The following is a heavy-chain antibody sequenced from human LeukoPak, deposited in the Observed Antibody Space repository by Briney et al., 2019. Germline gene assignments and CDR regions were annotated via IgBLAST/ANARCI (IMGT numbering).Heavy chain of an antibody. CDR3: ARPPMVGSYYFDY. D-gene: IGHD3-10*01. Sequence: SETLSLTCAVYGGSFSGYYWSWIRQPPGKGLEWIGEINHSGSTNYNPSLKSRVTISVDTSKNQFSLKLSSVTAADTAVYYCARPPMVGSYYFDYWGQGTLVTVSS. CDR2: INHSGST. J-gene: IGHJ4*02. CDR1: GGSFSGYY. V-gene: IGHV4-34*01.